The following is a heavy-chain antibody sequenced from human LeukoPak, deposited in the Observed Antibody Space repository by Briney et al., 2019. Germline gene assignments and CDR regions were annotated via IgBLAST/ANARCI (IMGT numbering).Heavy chain of an antibody. D-gene: IGHD6-13*01. CDR3: ARDGRQYASSWYFDL. CDR1: GGSISSRSFY. Sequence: SETLSLTCTVSGGSISSRSFYWGWIRQPPGKGLEWIGTIFYSGSTYYNPSLKSRVTMSVDTSRNKFSPRLSSVTAADTAVYYCARDGRQYASSWYFDLWGQGTLVIVS. CDR2: IFYSGST. V-gene: IGHV4-39*07. J-gene: IGHJ4*02.